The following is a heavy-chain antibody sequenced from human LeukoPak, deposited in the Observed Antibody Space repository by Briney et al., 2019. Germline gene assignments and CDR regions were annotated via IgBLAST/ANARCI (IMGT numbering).Heavy chain of an antibody. CDR1: GYTFTSYD. D-gene: IGHD3-3*01. V-gene: IGHV1-8*03. Sequence: ASVKVSCKASGYTFTSYDINRVRQATGQGLEWMGWMNPNSGNTGYAQKFQGRVTITRNTSISTAYMELSSLRSEDTAVYYCARLYYDFWSGSHDAFDIWGQGTMVTVSS. CDR3: ARLYYDFWSGSHDAFDI. J-gene: IGHJ3*02. CDR2: MNPNSGNT.